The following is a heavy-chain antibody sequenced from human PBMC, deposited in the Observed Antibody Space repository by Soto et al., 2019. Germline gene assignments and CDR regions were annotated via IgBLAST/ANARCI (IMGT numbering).Heavy chain of an antibody. CDR1: GRSFSGYY. CDR2: INHSGST. Sequence: TLSLTCAVYGRSFSGYYWSWIRQSPGKGLEWIGEINHSGSTNYNPSLKSRVTILIDAPKNQFSLKMSSVTAADTAVYYCARSPYMDVWGKGTTVTVSS. V-gene: IGHV4-34*01. J-gene: IGHJ6*03. CDR3: ARSPYMDV.